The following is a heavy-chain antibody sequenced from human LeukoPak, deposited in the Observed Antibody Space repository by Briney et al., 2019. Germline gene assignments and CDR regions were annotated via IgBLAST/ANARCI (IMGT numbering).Heavy chain of an antibody. Sequence: SETLSLTCDVYGGSFSGYYWSWIRQSPGKGLEWIGEINHSRGTKYNPSLKSRVTISLDTSKNQFSLKVISMTAADTAAYYCTKSDGYGLIRICGRGTMVTVSS. CDR2: INHSRGT. D-gene: IGHD3-10*01. J-gene: IGHJ3*02. CDR3: TKSDGYGLIRI. V-gene: IGHV4-34*03. CDR1: GGSFSGYY.